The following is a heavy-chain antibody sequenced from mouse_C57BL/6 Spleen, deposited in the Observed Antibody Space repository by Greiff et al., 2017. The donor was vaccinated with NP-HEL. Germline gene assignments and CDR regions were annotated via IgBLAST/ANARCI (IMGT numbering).Heavy chain of an antibody. V-gene: IGHV1-69*01. J-gene: IGHJ2*01. CDR3: ARRGVVAPDY. CDR2: IDPSDSYT. CDR1: GYTFTSYW. Sequence: QVQLQQSGAELVMPGASVKLSCKASGYTFTSYWMHWVKQRPGQGLEWIGEIDPSDSYTNYNQKFKGKSTLTVDKSSSTAYMQLSSLTSEDSAVYYCARRGVVAPDYWGQGTTLTVSS. D-gene: IGHD1-1*01.